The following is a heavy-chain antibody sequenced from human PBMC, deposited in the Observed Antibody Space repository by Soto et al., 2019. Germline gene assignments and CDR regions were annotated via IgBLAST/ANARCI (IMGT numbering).Heavy chain of an antibody. CDR2: IYHSGST. D-gene: IGHD3-9*01. CDR3: ARDNEGYYDLLTGYPNWFDP. CDR1: GGSISSVGYS. J-gene: IGHJ5*02. V-gene: IGHV4-30-2*05. Sequence: PSETLSLTCAVSGGSISSVGYSWIWIRQPPGKGLEWIGYIYHSGSTYYNPSLKSRVTISVDTSKNQFSLKLSSVTAADTAVYYCARDNEGYYDLLTGYPNWFDPWGQGTLVTVPQ.